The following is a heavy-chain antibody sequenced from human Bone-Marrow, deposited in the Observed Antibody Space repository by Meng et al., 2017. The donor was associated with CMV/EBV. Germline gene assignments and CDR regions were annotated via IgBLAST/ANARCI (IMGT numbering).Heavy chain of an antibody. J-gene: IGHJ5*02. D-gene: IGHD3-22*01. CDR2: IIPIFGTA. CDR3: ANAKDYYDSSGYSVNWFDP. CDR1: GGTFSSYA. Sequence: SVKVSCKASGGTFSSYAISWVRQAPGQGLEWMGGIIPIFGTANYAQKFQGRVTITTDESTSTAYMELSSLRSEDTAVYYCANAKDYYDSSGYSVNWFDPWGQGTLVTVSS. V-gene: IGHV1-69*05.